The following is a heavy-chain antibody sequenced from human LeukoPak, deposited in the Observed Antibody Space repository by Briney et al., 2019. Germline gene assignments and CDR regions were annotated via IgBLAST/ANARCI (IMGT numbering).Heavy chain of an antibody. CDR2: ISAYNGNT. D-gene: IGHD2-21*02. CDR3: ARKCAAYCGGDWLGNDY. J-gene: IGHJ4*02. V-gene: IGHV1-18*01. CDR1: GYTFTSYG. Sequence: ASVKVSCKASGYTFTSYGISWVRQAPGQGLEWMGWISAYNGNTNYAQKLQGRVTMTTDTSTSTAYMELRSLRSDDTAVYYCARKCAAYCGGDWLGNDYWGQGTLVTVSS.